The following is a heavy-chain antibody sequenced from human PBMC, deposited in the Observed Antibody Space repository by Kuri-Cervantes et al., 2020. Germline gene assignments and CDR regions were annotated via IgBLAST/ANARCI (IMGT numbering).Heavy chain of an antibody. J-gene: IGHJ4*02. CDR2: INHRGST. V-gene: IGHV4-34*08. Sequence: GSLRLSCAVYGGTFSGYYWSWIRQPPGKGLEWIGEINHRGSTYYNPSLKSRVTISVDTSKNQFSLRLTSVTAADTAVYYCAKQVYSSGRDFDYLGQGTLVTVSS. D-gene: IGHD6-19*01. CDR3: AKQVYSSGRDFDY. CDR1: GGTFSGYY.